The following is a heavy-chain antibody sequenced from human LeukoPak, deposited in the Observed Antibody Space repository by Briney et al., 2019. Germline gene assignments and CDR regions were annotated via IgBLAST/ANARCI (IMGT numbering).Heavy chain of an antibody. V-gene: IGHV3-21*04. CDR2: ISSSSSYI. CDR3: ATGLYSGSYSGFDY. CDR1: GFTFSSYS. Sequence: GGSLRLSCAASGFTFSSYSMNWVRQAPGKGLEWVSSISSSSSYIYYADSVKGRFTISRDNAKNSLNLQMNSLRAEDTAVYYCATGLYSGSYSGFDYWGQGTLVTVSS. D-gene: IGHD1-26*01. J-gene: IGHJ4*02.